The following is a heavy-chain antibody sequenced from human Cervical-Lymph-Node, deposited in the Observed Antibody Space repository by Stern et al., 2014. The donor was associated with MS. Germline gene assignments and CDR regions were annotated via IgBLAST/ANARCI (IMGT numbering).Heavy chain of an antibody. D-gene: IGHD5-18*01. V-gene: IGHV4-61*02. J-gene: IGHJ4*02. CDR1: GGSISSGSDY. Sequence: VQLVESGPGLVKPSQTLSLTCNVSGGSISSGSDYWSWLRQPVGKGLQWIGRIHPSGSAYYTPSLQSRVTILTDTSNKQFSLELPSATAADTAIYYCASGYRIFDYWGQGILVTVSS. CDR3: ASGYRIFDY. CDR2: IHPSGSA.